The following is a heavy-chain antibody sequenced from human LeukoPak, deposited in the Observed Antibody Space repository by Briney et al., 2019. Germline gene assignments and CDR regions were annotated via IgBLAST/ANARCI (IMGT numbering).Heavy chain of an antibody. D-gene: IGHD2-2*01. V-gene: IGHV3-21*01. J-gene: IGHJ4*02. CDR3: ARVAGYCDSTSNCYSDY. CDR1: GFSLGDYW. Sequence: GGSLRLSCAASGFSLGDYWMTWVRQSPGKGLEWVSSISSSSSNLYYADSVKGRFTISRDNAKNSLYLQMNSLRAEDTAVYYCARVAGYCDSTSNCYSDYWGQGTLVTVSS. CDR2: ISSSSSNL.